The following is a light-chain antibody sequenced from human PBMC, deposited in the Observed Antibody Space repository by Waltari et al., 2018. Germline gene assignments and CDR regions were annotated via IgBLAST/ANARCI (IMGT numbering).Light chain of an antibody. V-gene: IGLV2-23*02. Sequence: QSALTQPASVSGSPGQSLTIFCSGTSSDVGYYNLVSWYQQHPGKAPKVIIYEVTKRPSGVSNRVSGSKSGNTASLTISGLQAEDEAEYFCCSFAGSVTFVVFGGGTKVTVL. CDR2: EVT. J-gene: IGLJ2*01. CDR3: CSFAGSVTFVV. CDR1: SSDVGYYNL.